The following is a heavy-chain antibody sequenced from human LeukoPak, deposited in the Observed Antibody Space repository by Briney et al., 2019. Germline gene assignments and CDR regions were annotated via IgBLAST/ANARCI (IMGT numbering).Heavy chain of an antibody. J-gene: IGHJ5*02. CDR3: ARGEGIAVAGVNWFDP. CDR1: GVSISSYY. Sequence: SETLSLTCTVSGVSISSYYWSWIRQPPGKGLEWIGSMYYSGSTNYNPSLKSRVSISVDTSKNQLSLKLSSVTAADTAVYYCARGEGIAVAGVNWFDPWGQGTLVTVSS. D-gene: IGHD6-19*01. CDR2: MYYSGST. V-gene: IGHV4-59*01.